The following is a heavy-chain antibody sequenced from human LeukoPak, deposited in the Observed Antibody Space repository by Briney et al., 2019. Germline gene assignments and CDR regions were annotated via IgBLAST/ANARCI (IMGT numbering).Heavy chain of an antibody. V-gene: IGHV4-59*08. J-gene: IGHJ4*02. CDR2: IYYSGST. Sequence: SSETLSLTCTVSGGSISSYYWSWIRQPPGKGLEWIGYIYYSGSTNYNPSLTRRVTISVDTSKNQFSLKLSSVTAADTAVYYCSRRGYSYSFDYWGQGTLVTVSS. CDR1: GGSISSYY. D-gene: IGHD5-18*01. CDR3: SRRGYSYSFDY.